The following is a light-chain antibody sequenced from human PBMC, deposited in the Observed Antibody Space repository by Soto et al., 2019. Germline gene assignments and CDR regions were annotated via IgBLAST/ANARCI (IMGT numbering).Light chain of an antibody. V-gene: IGKV3-15*01. Sequence: ETVMTQSPATLSVSPGERVTLSCRASQSVSNNLAWYQQKPGQAPRLLIWGASNGATGVPARFSGSGSGTEVTLTISSLQSEDFAVYYCQQSHYWPRTFGQGTKLEIK. CDR2: GAS. CDR1: QSVSNN. J-gene: IGKJ2*01. CDR3: QQSHYWPRT.